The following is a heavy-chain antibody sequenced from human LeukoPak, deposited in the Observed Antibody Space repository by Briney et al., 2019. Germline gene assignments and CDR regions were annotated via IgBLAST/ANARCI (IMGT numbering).Heavy chain of an antibody. V-gene: IGHV3-30*18. Sequence: GGSLRLSCAASGFTFSSYGMHWVRQAPGKGLEWVAVISYDGSNKYYADSVKGRFTISRDNSKNTLYLQMNSLRAEDTAVYYCAKDPDGGVYYYYYGMDVWGQGTLVTVSS. J-gene: IGHJ6*02. CDR1: GFTFSSYG. CDR3: AKDPDGGVYYYYYGMDV. D-gene: IGHD3-16*01. CDR2: ISYDGSNK.